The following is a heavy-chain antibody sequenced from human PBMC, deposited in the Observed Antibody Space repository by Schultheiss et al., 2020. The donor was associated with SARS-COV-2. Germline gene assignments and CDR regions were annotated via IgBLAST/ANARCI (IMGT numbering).Heavy chain of an antibody. CDR1: GFTFSDYY. D-gene: IGHD1-26*01. V-gene: IGHV3-30*03. CDR3: ARDKVVGALDV. J-gene: IGHJ6*02. CDR2: ISYDGSNK. Sequence: GGSLRLSCAASGFTFSDYYMSWIRQAPGKGLEWVAVISYDGSNKYYADSVKGRFTISRDNSKNTLYLQMNSLRAEDTAVYYCARDKVVGALDVWGQGTTVTVSS.